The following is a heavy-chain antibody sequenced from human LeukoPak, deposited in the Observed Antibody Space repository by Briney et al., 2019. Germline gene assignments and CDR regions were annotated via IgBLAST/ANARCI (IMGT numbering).Heavy chain of an antibody. Sequence: GGSLRLSCAASGFTFSSYGMHWVRQAPGKGLEWVAVISYDGSNKYYADSVKGRFTISRDNSKNTLYLQMNSLRAEDTAVYYCAKSITILSVQVDYWGQGPLVTVSS. CDR3: AKSITILSVQVDY. CDR1: GFTFSSYG. J-gene: IGHJ4*02. V-gene: IGHV3-30*18. D-gene: IGHD3-9*01. CDR2: ISYDGSNK.